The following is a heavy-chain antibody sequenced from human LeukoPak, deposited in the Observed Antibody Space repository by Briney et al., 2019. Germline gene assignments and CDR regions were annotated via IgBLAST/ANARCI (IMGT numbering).Heavy chain of an antibody. D-gene: IGHD1-1*01. CDR2: INPSGGST. J-gene: IGHJ4*02. Sequence: ASVKVSCKATGYPFTTYYLHWVRQAPGQGLEWMGFINPSGGSTSYAQNFQGRVTMTRDTSTNSVYMELSSLRSEDAAVYYCAWNVGSGLDYWGQGTLLTVSS. V-gene: IGHV1-46*01. CDR1: GYPFTTYY. CDR3: AWNVGSGLDY.